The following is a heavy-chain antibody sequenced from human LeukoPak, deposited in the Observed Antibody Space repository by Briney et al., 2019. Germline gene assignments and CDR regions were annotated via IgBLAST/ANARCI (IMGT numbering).Heavy chain of an antibody. CDR1: GYTFTSYY. CDR2: INPSGGST. J-gene: IGHJ4*02. D-gene: IGHD3-22*01. CDR3: ARGPQLRGITMIVVVITGAFDY. Sequence: ASVKVSCKASGYTFTSYYMHWVRQAPGQGLEWMGIINPSGGSTSYAQKFQGRVTMTRDTSTSTVYMELSSLRSEDTAVYYCARGPQLRGITMIVVVITGAFDYWGQGTLVAVSS. V-gene: IGHV1-46*01.